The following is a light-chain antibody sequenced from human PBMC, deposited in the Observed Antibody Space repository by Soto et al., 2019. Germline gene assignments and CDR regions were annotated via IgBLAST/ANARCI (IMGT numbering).Light chain of an antibody. CDR1: QALSNY. J-gene: IGKJ4*01. V-gene: IGKV1-9*01. CDR3: QQLSRYPLT. CDR2: SAS. Sequence: DIPLTQSPSLLSASVGDTVTLTCRASQALSNYLAWYQQKPGKAPDLLIYSASTLQSGVPSRFSGSGSETEFSLTIRALQPEDFATYYCQQLSRYPLTFGGGTRWIS.